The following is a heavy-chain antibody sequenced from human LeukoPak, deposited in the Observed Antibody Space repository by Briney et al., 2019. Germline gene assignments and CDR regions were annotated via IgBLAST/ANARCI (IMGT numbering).Heavy chain of an antibody. V-gene: IGHV1-69*13. Sequence: SVKVSCKASGGTFSSYAISWVRQAPGQGLEWMGGIIPIFGTANYAQKFQGRVTITADESTSTAYMELSSLRSEDTAVYYCARHKSSGTYPLDYWGQGTLVTVSS. CDR3: ARHKSSGTYPLDY. CDR1: GGTFSSYA. J-gene: IGHJ4*02. CDR2: IIPIFGTA. D-gene: IGHD1-26*01.